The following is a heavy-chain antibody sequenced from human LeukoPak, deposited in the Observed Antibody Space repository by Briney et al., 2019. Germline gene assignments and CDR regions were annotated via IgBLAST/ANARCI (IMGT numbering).Heavy chain of an antibody. CDR2: ISAYNGNT. CDR3: ARDKRGTYYYYYYGMDV. CDR1: GYTFTSYG. D-gene: IGHD1-1*01. J-gene: IGHJ6*02. Sequence: GASVKVSCKASGYTFTSYGISWVRQAPGQGLEWMGWISAYNGNTNYAQKLQGRVTMTTDTSTNTAYMELRSLRSDDTAVYYCARDKRGTYYYYYYGMDVWGQGTTVTVSS. V-gene: IGHV1-18*01.